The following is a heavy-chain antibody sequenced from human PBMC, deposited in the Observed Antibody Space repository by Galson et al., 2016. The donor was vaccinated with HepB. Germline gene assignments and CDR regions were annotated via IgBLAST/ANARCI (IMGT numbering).Heavy chain of an antibody. CDR2: VSVRSTSD. D-gene: IGHD2-15*01. Sequence: SLRLSCAASGFSLTTYGMSWVRRAPGKGLEWVSHVSVRSTSDYYGESVQGRFTIYRDDAKNSLYLQMNSLRAEDSAVYFCAREGSGYYYGLDVWGQGTTVTVSS. CDR1: GFSLTTYG. V-gene: IGHV3-48*04. J-gene: IGHJ6*02. CDR3: AREGSGYYYGLDV.